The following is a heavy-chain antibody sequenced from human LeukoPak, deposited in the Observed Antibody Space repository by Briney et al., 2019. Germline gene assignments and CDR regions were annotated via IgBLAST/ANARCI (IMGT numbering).Heavy chain of an antibody. D-gene: IGHD2/OR15-2a*01. CDR3: ARVALSRGMVDY. CDR1: GGSISSGGYY. Sequence: SQTLSLTCTVSGGSISSGGYYWRWIRQHPGKGLEWIGSIYYSGSTYYSSSFRNRVTISLDTSTRQFSLKLSSVTAADTAVFYCARVALSRGMVDYWGQGTLVTVSS. V-gene: IGHV4-31*03. J-gene: IGHJ4*02. CDR2: IYYSGST.